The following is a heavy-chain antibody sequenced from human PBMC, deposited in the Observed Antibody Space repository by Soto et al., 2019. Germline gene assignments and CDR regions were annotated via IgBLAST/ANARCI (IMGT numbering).Heavy chain of an antibody. Sequence: PGGSLRLSCAASGFTFSNYDMHWVRQTTGEGLEWVSAIGTAGDTFYPDPARGRFTISRENARNSLYLQMNSLSAGDTAVYFCARGNYGDYRTPDAFDIWGQGTVVTVSS. V-gene: IGHV3-13*01. CDR3: ARGNYGDYRTPDAFDI. J-gene: IGHJ3*02. CDR2: IGTAGDT. D-gene: IGHD4-17*01. CDR1: GFTFSNYD.